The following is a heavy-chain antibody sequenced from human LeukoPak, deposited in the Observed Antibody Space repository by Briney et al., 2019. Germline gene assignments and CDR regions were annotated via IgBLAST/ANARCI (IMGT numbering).Heavy chain of an antibody. D-gene: IGHD6-19*01. CDR2: IDGSGVTS. J-gene: IGHJ3*02. CDR3: AKRVAEQSTSWYIDI. Sequence: PGRSLRLSCAASGFTYNDYTMHWVRQAPGKGLEWVSAIDGSGVTSFYGDSVKARFTISRDNSKNTLYLQMNSLRAEDTALYYCAKRVAEQSTSWYIDIWGLGTMVTVSS. V-gene: IGHV3-23*02. CDR1: GFTYNDYT.